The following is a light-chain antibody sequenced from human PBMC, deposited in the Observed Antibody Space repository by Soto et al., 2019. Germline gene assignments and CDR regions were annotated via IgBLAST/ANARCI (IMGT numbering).Light chain of an antibody. J-gene: IGLJ2*01. CDR1: SSDVGAYDY. V-gene: IGLV2-14*01. CDR3: NSYTVSNTVI. Sequence: SALTQPASVSGSPGQSITISCTGTSSDVGAYDYVSWYQHHPGKAPKVIIYEVNNRPSGVSNRFSGSKTGNTASLTISGLQAEDEADYYCNSYTVSNTVIFGGGTKLTVL. CDR2: EVN.